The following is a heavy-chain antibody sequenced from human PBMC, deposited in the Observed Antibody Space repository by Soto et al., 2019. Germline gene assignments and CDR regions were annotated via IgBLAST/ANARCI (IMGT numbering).Heavy chain of an antibody. CDR2: IYYSGST. J-gene: IGHJ4*02. CDR3: ASIVWTGYYRLDY. CDR1: GGSISSGGYY. D-gene: IGHD3-3*01. Sequence: QVQLQESGPGLVKPSQTLSLTCTVSGGSISSGGYYWSWIRQHPGKGLEWIGYIYYSGSTYYNPSLKNRVTIPVDTSKNQFSLKLSSVTAADTAVYYCASIVWTGYYRLDYWGQGTLVTVSS. V-gene: IGHV4-31*03.